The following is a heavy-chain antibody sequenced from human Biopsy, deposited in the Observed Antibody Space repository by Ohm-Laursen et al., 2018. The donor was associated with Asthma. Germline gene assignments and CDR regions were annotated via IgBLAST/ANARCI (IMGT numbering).Heavy chain of an antibody. CDR2: ISGSGGST. V-gene: IGHV3-23*01. J-gene: IGHJ1*01. Sequence: SLRLSCAASGFTFSSYAMSWVRQPPGKGLEWVSAISGSGGSTYYADSVKGRFTISRDNAKNSPYLQMDSLRAEDTAVYYCARTFHFWSPYHAEHYQLWGQGTLVTVSS. CDR1: GFTFSSYA. D-gene: IGHD3-3*02. CDR3: ARTFHFWSPYHAEHYQL.